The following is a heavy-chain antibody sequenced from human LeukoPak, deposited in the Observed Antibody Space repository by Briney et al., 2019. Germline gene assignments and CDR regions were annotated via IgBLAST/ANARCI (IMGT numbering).Heavy chain of an antibody. V-gene: IGHV3-30*02. Sequence: GGSLRLSCVTSGFTFSSYGMHWVRQAPGKGLEWVAFIRYDATNKYYADSVKGRFTISRDSSKNTLYLQMNSPRPEDTALYYCAKVGSIAATGTFDYWGQGTLVTVSS. D-gene: IGHD6-13*01. CDR2: IRYDATNK. CDR3: AKVGSIAATGTFDY. J-gene: IGHJ4*02. CDR1: GFTFSSYG.